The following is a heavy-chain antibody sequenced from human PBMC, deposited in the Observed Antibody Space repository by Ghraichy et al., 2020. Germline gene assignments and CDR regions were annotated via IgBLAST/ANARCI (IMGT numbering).Heavy chain of an antibody. V-gene: IGHV1-18*01. CDR1: GYTFTSYG. CDR3: ARTGHYDFWSGYYRRPGWGFDP. Sequence: ASVKVSCKASGYTFTSYGISWVRQAPGQGLEWMGWISAYNGDTNYAQKLQGRVTMTTDTSTSTAYMELRSLRSDDTAVYYCARTGHYDFWSGYYRRPGWGFDPWGQGTLVTVSS. D-gene: IGHD3-3*01. J-gene: IGHJ5*02. CDR2: ISAYNGDT.